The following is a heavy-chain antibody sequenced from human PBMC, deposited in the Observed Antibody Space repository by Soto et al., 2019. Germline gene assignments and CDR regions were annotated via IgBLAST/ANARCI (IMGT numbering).Heavy chain of an antibody. CDR3: AKVSRPSITMIVVGHYFDY. Sequence: GGSLRLSCAASGFTFSSYAMSWVRQAPGKGLEWVSAISGSGGSTYYADSVKGRFTISRDNSKNTLYLQMNSLRAEDTAVYYCAKVSRPSITMIVVGHYFDYWGQGTLVTVSS. CDR1: GFTFSSYA. D-gene: IGHD3-22*01. V-gene: IGHV3-23*01. CDR2: ISGSGGST. J-gene: IGHJ4*02.